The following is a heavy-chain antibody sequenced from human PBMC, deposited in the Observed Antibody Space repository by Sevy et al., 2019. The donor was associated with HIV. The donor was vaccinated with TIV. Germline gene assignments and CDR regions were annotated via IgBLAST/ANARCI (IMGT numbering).Heavy chain of an antibody. J-gene: IGHJ5*02. CDR1: GFTFSSYA. V-gene: IGHV3-23*01. CDR3: AKVPSLSYYYARSGYRNWFDP. D-gene: IGHD3-22*01. CDR2: ISGSGGST. Sequence: GGYLRLSCAASGFTFSSYAMSWVRQAPGKGLEWVSAISGSGGSTYYADSVKGRFTISRDNSKNTLYLQMNSLRAEDTAVYYCAKVPSLSYYYARSGYRNWFDPWGQGTLVTVSS.